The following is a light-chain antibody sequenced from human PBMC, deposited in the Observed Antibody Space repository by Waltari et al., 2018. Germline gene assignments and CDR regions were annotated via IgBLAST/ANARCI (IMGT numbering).Light chain of an antibody. V-gene: IGKV4-1*01. CDR1: RSILSSANNKNY. CDR3: QEYYTIPPWA. CDR2: WAS. Sequence: DIVMTQSPDSLAMALVERATINCRSSRSILSSANNKNYLGWYQKKPGQPPKLLFYWASTRQSGVPDRFSASGSGTDFSLTISSLQAEDVAVYYCQEYYTIPPWAFGQGTKVEIK. J-gene: IGKJ1*01.